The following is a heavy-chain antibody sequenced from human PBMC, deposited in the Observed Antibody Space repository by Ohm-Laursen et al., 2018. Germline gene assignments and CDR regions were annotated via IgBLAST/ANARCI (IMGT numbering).Heavy chain of an antibody. Sequence: SLRLSCAASGFTFDDYAMHWVRHAPGKGLEWVSGISWNSGSIGYADSVKGRFTISRDNAKNSLYLQMNSLRAEDTALYYCAKGDPTVTDAFDIWGQGTMVTVSS. J-gene: IGHJ3*02. V-gene: IGHV3-9*01. CDR2: ISWNSGSI. D-gene: IGHD4-17*01. CDR3: AKGDPTVTDAFDI. CDR1: GFTFDDYA.